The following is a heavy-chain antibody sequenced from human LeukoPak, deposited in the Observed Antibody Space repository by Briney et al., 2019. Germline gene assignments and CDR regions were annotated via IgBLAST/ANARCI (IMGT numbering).Heavy chain of an antibody. D-gene: IGHD3-9*01. Sequence: GESLKISCEVSGYSFNIYWIAWVRQMPGKGLEWMGIIYPGDSDTRYSPSFQGQVTISVDKSISTAYLQWSSLKASDTAMYFCARRDFDWLFYDYWGQGTLVTVSS. CDR2: IYPGDSDT. CDR1: GYSFNIYW. CDR3: ARRDFDWLFYDY. V-gene: IGHV5-51*01. J-gene: IGHJ4*02.